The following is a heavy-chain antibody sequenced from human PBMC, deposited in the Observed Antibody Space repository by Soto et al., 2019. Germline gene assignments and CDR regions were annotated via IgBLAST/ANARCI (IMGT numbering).Heavy chain of an antibody. D-gene: IGHD3-10*01. Sequence: SETLSLTCAVYGGSFSHNYWPWFRQPPGKGLEWIGEISPSGTTKYIPSLKSRGTISVDTSRKQFFLKVTSVSAADTAVYYCATSLWFGTQPEIWGPGTLVT. CDR2: ISPSGTT. CDR3: ATSLWFGTQPEI. J-gene: IGHJ4*02. V-gene: IGHV4-34*01. CDR1: GGSFSHNY.